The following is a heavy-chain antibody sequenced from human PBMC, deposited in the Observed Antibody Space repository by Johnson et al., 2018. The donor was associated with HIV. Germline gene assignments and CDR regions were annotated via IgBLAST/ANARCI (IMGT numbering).Heavy chain of an antibody. V-gene: IGHV3-30*18. CDR3: AKDGGRLRTDAFDI. D-gene: IGHD2-15*01. CDR1: GFTFSDYY. CDR2: ISYDGSEK. J-gene: IGHJ3*02. Sequence: QVQLVESGGGLVNPGGSLRISCAAFGFTFSDYYMSWVRQAPGKGLEWVAVISYDGSEKYYVDSVKGRFTISRDNAKNTLYLQMNSLRAEDTAVYYCAKDGGRLRTDAFDIWGQGTMVTVSS.